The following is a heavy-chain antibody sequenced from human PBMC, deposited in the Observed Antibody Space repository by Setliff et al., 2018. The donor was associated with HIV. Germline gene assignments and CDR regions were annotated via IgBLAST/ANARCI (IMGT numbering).Heavy chain of an antibody. V-gene: IGHV1-46*01. D-gene: IGHD3-22*01. Sequence: ASVKVSCKASGYTFTSYYMHWVRQAPGQGLEWMGIINPSGGSTSYAQKFQGRVTITAVESTSTAYMELSSLRSEDTAVYYCARDYSPTFYYYDSSGTFDYWGQGTLVTVSS. CDR1: GYTFTSYY. CDR3: ARDYSPTFYYYDSSGTFDY. CDR2: INPSGGST. J-gene: IGHJ4*02.